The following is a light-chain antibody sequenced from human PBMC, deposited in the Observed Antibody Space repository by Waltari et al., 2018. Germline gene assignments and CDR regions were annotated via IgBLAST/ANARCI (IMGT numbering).Light chain of an antibody. CDR3: QQYYDYQRS. Sequence: AIRMTQSPSSLSASTGDRVTITCRASQSVSTYLAWYPQKPGKAPKLLIYAASTLERGVPLRFSGSGSGTDFTLSISCLQSEDFATYYCQQYYDYQRSFGQGTKVEIK. J-gene: IGKJ1*01. CDR1: QSVSTY. CDR2: AAS. V-gene: IGKV1-8*01.